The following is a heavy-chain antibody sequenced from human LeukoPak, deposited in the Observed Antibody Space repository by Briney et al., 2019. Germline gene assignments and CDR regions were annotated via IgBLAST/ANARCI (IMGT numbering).Heavy chain of an antibody. CDR3: AMEYYYGSGKDYMGV. CDR1: AITFSTYE. V-gene: IGHV3-48*03. CDR2: ITGSGDTI. Sequence: GGSLRLSCAASAITFSTYEMNWVRQAPGKGLEWVSYITGSGDTINYADSVKGRFTISRDNAANSLYLQMNSLRAEDTAVYYCAMEYYYGSGKDYMGVWGKGTMVTVSS. D-gene: IGHD3-10*01. J-gene: IGHJ6*03.